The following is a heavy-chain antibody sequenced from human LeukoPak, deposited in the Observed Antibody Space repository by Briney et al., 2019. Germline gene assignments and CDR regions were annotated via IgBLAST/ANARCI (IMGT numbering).Heavy chain of an antibody. J-gene: IGHJ4*02. CDR2: ISGSGGST. V-gene: IGHV3-23*01. Sequence: GGSLRLSCEAPGFTFSSYAMSWVRQAPGKGLEWVSAISGSGGSTYYADSVKGRFTISRDNSKNTLYLQMNSLRAEDTAVYYCAKDLLNDYGDYWGQGTLVTVSS. D-gene: IGHD4-17*01. CDR1: GFTFSSYA. CDR3: AKDLLNDYGDY.